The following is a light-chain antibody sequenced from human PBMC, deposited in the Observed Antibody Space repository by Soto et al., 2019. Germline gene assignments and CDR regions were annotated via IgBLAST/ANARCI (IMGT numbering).Light chain of an antibody. CDR2: GAS. Sequence: VVMTQSPDTLSVSPWETVTLSCRASQSVSNNYLAWYQQKPGQAPRLLIYGASNRATGIPARFSGSGSGTEFTLTISSLQSEDFAVYYCQQYNNWPPWTFGQGTKVDIK. CDR3: QQYNNWPPWT. V-gene: IGKV3-15*01. J-gene: IGKJ1*01. CDR1: QSVSNN.